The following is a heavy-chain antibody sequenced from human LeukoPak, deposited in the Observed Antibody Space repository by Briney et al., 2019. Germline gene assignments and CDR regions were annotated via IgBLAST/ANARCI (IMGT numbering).Heavy chain of an antibody. D-gene: IGHD6-19*01. CDR3: ARGRGGIAVAGTVDY. Sequence: PGRSLRLSCAASGFTFSSYAMHWAAKAPGKGLGGGAVISYDGSNKYYADSVKGRFTISRDNSKNTLYLQMNSLRAEDTAVYYCARGRGGIAVAGTVDYWGQGTLVTVSS. J-gene: IGHJ4*02. V-gene: IGHV3-30*04. CDR2: ISYDGSNK. CDR1: GFTFSSYA.